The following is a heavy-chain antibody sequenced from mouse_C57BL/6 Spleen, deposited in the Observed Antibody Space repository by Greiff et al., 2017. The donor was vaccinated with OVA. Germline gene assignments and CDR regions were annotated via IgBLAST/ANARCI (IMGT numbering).Heavy chain of an antibody. CDR2: IYPGSGST. J-gene: IGHJ4*01. CDR3: ARKGEDYAMDY. Sequence: QVQLQQSGAELVKPGASVKMSCKASGYTFTSYWITWVKQRPGQGLEWIGDIYPGSGSTNYNEKFKSKATLTVDTSSSTAYMQLSSLTSEDSAVYYCARKGEDYAMDYWGQGTSVTVSS. V-gene: IGHV1-55*01. CDR1: GYTFTSYW.